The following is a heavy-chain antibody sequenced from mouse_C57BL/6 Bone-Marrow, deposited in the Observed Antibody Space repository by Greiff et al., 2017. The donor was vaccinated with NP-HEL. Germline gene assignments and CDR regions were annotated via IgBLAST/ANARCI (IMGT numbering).Heavy chain of an antibody. V-gene: IGHV5-4*01. CDR3: ARALNYYGSSSWFAY. D-gene: IGHD1-1*01. J-gene: IGHJ3*01. CDR2: ISDGGSYT. Sequence: EVQGVESGGGLVKPGGSLKLSCAASGFTFSSYAMSWVRQTPEKRLEWVATISDGGSYTYYPDNVKGRFTISRDNAKNNLYLQMSHLKSEDTAMYYCARALNYYGSSSWFAYWGQGTLVTVSA. CDR1: GFTFSSYA.